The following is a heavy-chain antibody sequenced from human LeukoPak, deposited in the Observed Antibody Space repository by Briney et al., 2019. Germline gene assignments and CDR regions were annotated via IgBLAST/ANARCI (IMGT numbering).Heavy chain of an antibody. Sequence: SETLSLTCTVSGGSISSYYWSWIRQPPGKGLEWIGYIYYSGSTNYNPSLKSRVTISVDTSQNQFSLKLSSVTAADTAVYYCAREDIWFGELSGFDPWGQGTLVTVSS. V-gene: IGHV4-59*01. CDR1: GGSISSYY. D-gene: IGHD3-10*01. J-gene: IGHJ5*02. CDR3: AREDIWFGELSGFDP. CDR2: IYYSGST.